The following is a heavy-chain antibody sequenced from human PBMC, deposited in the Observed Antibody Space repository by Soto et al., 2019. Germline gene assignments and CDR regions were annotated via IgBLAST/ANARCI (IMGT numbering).Heavy chain of an antibody. J-gene: IGHJ5*02. CDR3: ARETGTMIVEP. CDR1: GGTFSSYT. V-gene: IGHV1-69*02. D-gene: IGHD3-22*01. Sequence: QVQLVQSGAEVKKPGSSVKVSCKASGGTFSSYTISWVRQAPGQGLEWMGRIIPILGIANYAQKFQGRVTITADKSTSTAYMELSSLRSEDTAVYYCARETGTMIVEPWGQGTLVPVSS. CDR2: IIPILGIA.